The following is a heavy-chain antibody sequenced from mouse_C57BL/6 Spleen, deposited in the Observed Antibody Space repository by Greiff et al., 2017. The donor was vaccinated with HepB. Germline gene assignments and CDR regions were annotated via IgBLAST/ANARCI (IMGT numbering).Heavy chain of an antibody. J-gene: IGHJ2*01. CDR3: ASFITTVVAADY. V-gene: IGHV1-19*01. CDR1: GYTFTDYY. CDR2: INPYNGGT. D-gene: IGHD1-1*01. Sequence: VQLQQSGPVLVKPGASVKMSCKASGYTFTDYYMNWVKQSHGKSLEWIGVINPYNGGTSYNQKFKGKATLTVDKSSSTAYMELNSLTSEDSAVYYCASFITTVVAADYWGQGTTLTVSS.